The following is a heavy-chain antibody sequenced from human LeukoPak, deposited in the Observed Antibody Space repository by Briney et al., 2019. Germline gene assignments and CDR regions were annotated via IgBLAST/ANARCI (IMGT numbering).Heavy chain of an antibody. V-gene: IGHV1-69*04. D-gene: IGHD1-26*01. CDR3: ARASPVGQTFDY. CDR2: IIPILGIA. Sequence: SVKVSCKASGGTFSSYAISWVRQAPGQGLEWMGRIIPILGIANYAQKFQGRVTITADKPTSTAYMELSSLRSEDTAVYYCARASPVGQTFDYWGQGTLVTVSS. CDR1: GGTFSSYA. J-gene: IGHJ4*02.